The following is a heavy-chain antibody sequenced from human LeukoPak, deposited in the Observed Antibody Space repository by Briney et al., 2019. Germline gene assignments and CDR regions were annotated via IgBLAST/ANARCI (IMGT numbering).Heavy chain of an antibody. J-gene: IGHJ5*02. CDR3: AGAEIDRLRSPGTLYYIDA. CDR1: GDSIRRYF. Sequence: SETLSLTCTVSGDSIRRYFWSWIRLSPGKGLEWIGYVHHSGTSRYKPSLESRVTISLDTSENQFSLTLKSVTAADTALYYCAGAEIDRLRSPGTLYYIDAWGPGTLVTVSS. D-gene: IGHD5-12*01. V-gene: IGHV4-59*01. CDR2: VHHSGTS.